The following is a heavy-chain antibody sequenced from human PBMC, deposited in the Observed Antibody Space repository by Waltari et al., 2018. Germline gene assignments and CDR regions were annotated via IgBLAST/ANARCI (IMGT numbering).Heavy chain of an antibody. D-gene: IGHD4-17*01. CDR2: IKEDGSES. Sequence: EVQLVESGGGLVQPGGSLTLSCAAPGFPFILHWMPWVRQAPGKGLEWLANIKEDGSESYYGDSVKGRFTISRDNTKNSLYLQMNSLRVEDTAVYYCARADYGGTADYDYWGQGTQVTVSS. V-gene: IGHV3-7*04. CDR3: ARADYGGTADYDY. J-gene: IGHJ4*02. CDR1: GFPFILHW.